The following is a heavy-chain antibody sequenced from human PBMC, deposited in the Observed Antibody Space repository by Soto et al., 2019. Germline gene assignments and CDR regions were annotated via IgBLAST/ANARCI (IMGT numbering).Heavy chain of an antibody. J-gene: IGHJ6*02. Sequence: QVHLVQSGAELKKPGASVRDSCKASGYSFTRNGISWVRQAPGQGLEWMGWISAKNGDTNYAQKFQGRVIMTTDTSTSTVYMELRSLRSAETAVYYCGRGRGSDTWTTRDVWGQGTTVTVSS. D-gene: IGHD2-21*02. CDR3: GRGRGSDTWTTRDV. CDR2: ISAKNGDT. CDR1: GYSFTRNG. V-gene: IGHV1-18*01.